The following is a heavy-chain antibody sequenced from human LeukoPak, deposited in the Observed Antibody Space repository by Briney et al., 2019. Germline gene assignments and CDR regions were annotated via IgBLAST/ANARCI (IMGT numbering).Heavy chain of an antibody. D-gene: IGHD3-10*01. CDR2: MIPILGIA. V-gene: IGHV1-69*04. CDR1: GGTFSSYA. Sequence: SVKVSCKASGGTFSSYAISWVRLAPGQGLEWMGRMIPILGIANYAQKFQGRVTITADKSTSTAYMELSSLRSEDTAVYYCARLMVRGVNYYYYGMDVWGQGTTVTVSS. CDR3: ARLMVRGVNYYYYGMDV. J-gene: IGHJ6*02.